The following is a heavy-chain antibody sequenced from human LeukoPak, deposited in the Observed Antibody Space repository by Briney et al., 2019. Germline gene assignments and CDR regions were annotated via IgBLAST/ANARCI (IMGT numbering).Heavy chain of an antibody. CDR1: GFTFSNYW. J-gene: IGHJ4*02. CDR3: ARAESKNFYDSSLFDY. V-gene: IGHV3-7*01. Sequence: GGSLRLSCAASGFTFSNYWMNWVRQAPGKGLEWVANIKQDGSEKYYVDSVEGRFTISRDNAKNSLYLQMNSLRAEDTAVYYCARAESKNFYDSSLFDYWGQGTLVTVSS. D-gene: IGHD3-22*01. CDR2: IKQDGSEK.